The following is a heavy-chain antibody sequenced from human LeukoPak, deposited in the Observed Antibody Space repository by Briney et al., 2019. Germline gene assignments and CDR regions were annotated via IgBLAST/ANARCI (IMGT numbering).Heavy chain of an antibody. CDR3: ARAPHYYDGNGRRGNRFDY. CDR2: IYYSGTT. D-gene: IGHD3-22*01. J-gene: IGHJ4*02. Sequence: PSETLSLTCTVSGGSISSYYWSWIRQPPGKGLEWIGHIYYSGTTNYNPSLNSRVTISVDTSKSQFSLNLSSVTAADTAVYYCARAPHYYDGNGRRGNRFDYWGRGTLVTVSS. CDR1: GGSISSYY. V-gene: IGHV4-59*01.